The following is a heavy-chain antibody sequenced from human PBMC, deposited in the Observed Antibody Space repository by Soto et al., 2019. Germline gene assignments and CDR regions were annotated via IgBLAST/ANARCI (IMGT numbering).Heavy chain of an antibody. J-gene: IGHJ4*02. CDR2: ISGSDGST. D-gene: IGHD6-13*01. Sequence: GGSLRLSXVASGFSFSSYAMSWVRQAPGEGLEWVSVISGSDGSTYYADSVKGRFTISRDDSKNTLYLQMNSLRAEDTAVYYCAKDRERDVWYEDYWGQGTLVTVSS. V-gene: IGHV3-23*01. CDR1: GFSFSSYA. CDR3: AKDRERDVWYEDY.